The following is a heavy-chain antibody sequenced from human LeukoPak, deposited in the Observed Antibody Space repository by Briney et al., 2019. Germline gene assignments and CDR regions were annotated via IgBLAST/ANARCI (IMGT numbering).Heavy chain of an antibody. CDR1: GFTFGDYA. Sequence: GVLRLSCTASGFTFGDYAVAWVRQAPGKGLEWLGLIRNRDYGGTTQYDASVKGRFTISRDDSKSIAYLQINSLKTEDTAMFYCTRGSIENGKGWFIDYWGQGTLVTVSS. CDR3: TRGSIENGKGWFIDY. V-gene: IGHV3-49*04. CDR2: IRNRDYGGTT. J-gene: IGHJ4*02. D-gene: IGHD6-19*01.